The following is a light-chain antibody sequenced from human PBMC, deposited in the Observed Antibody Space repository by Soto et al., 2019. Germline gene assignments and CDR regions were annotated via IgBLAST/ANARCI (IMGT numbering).Light chain of an antibody. CDR2: SNN. Sequence: QSALTQPPSASGTPGRRVTISCSGSSSNIGSNTVNWYQQLPGTAPKLLIYSNNQRPSGVPDRFSGSKSGTSASLAISGLQSEDEADYYCAAWDDSLNGLFGTGTKLTVL. V-gene: IGLV1-44*01. CDR3: AAWDDSLNGL. J-gene: IGLJ1*01. CDR1: SSNIGSNT.